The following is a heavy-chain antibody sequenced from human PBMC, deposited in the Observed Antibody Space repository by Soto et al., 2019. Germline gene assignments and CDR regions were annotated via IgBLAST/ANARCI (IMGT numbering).Heavy chain of an antibody. V-gene: IGHV1-69*01. CDR2: IIPIFGTA. J-gene: IGHJ5*02. D-gene: IGHD6-6*01. Sequence: QVQLXQSGAXVKKXGSSVKVSCKASGGTFXXYXXXXXXXXXGQGXEWMGGIIPIFGTANYAQKFQGRVTITADESTSTAYMELSSLRSEDTAVYYCATSGXGSSTXXGWFDPWGQGTLVTVSS. CDR1: GGTFXXYX. CDR3: ATSGXGSSTXXGWFDP.